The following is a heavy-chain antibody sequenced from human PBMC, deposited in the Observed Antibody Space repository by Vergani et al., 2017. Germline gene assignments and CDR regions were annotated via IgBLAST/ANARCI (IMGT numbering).Heavy chain of an antibody. CDR2: IIPILGIA. D-gene: IGHD3-10*01. CDR1: GGTFSSYA. CDR3: ARDLGGSGPWGGLDY. V-gene: IGHV1-69*04. J-gene: IGHJ4*02. Sequence: QVQLVQSGAEVKKPGSSVKVSCKASGGTFSSYAISWVRQAPGQGLEWMGRIIPILGIANYAQKFQGRVTITADKSTSTAYMELSSLRAEDTAVYYCARDLGGSGPWGGLDYWGQGTLVTVSS.